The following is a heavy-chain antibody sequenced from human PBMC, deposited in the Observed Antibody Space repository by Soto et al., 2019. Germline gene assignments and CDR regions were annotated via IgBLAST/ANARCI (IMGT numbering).Heavy chain of an antibody. J-gene: IGHJ4*02. CDR1: GDTFHRHA. V-gene: IGHV1-69*06. D-gene: IGHD5-12*01. CDR3: AVIGYDLDY. Sequence: QVQLVQSGAEVKKPGSSVKVSCKGSGDTFHRHALSWVRQAPGQGLEWMGGIIPMFGTANYAQTFQGRVTITADTSTSTAYMELSSLRFEDTAFYYCAVIGYDLDYWGQGTLVAVSS. CDR2: IIPMFGTA.